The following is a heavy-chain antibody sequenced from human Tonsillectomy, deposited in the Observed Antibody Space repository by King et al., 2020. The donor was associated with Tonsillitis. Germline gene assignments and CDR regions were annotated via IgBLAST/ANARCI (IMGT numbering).Heavy chain of an antibody. J-gene: IGHJ4*02. V-gene: IGHV4-39*01. D-gene: IGHD5-18*01. Sequence: QLQESGPGLVKPSETLSLTCTVSGGSISSSSYYWGWIRQPPGKGLEWIGSIYYSGSTYYIPSLKSRVTISVDTSKNQFSLKLSSVTAADTAVYYCARLNTAMVHGFDYWGQGTLVTVSS. CDR2: IYYSGST. CDR3: ARLNTAMVHGFDY. CDR1: GGSISSSSYY.